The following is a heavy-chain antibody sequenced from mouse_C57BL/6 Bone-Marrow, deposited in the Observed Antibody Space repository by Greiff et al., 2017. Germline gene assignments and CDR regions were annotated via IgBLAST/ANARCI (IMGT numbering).Heavy chain of an antibody. J-gene: IGHJ4*01. D-gene: IGHD1-1*01. CDR3: ARGRAYAMDY. CDR2: ILPGSGST. CDR1: GYTFTGYW. Sequence: QVQLQQSGAELMKPGASVKLSCKATGYTFTGYWIEWVKQRPGHGLEWIGEILPGSGSTNYNGKFKGKATFTADTSSNTAYMQLSSLTTEDSAIYYCARGRAYAMDYWGQGTSVTVSS. V-gene: IGHV1-9*01.